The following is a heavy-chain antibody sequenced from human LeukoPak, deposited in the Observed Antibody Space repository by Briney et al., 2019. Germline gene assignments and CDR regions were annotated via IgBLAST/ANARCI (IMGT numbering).Heavy chain of an antibody. CDR3: ARELSRYSSGWFDL. V-gene: IGHV3-74*01. CDR2: ISSDGSST. D-gene: IGHD6-19*01. Sequence: GGSLRLSCAASGFTFSSYWMRWVRQAPGKGLVWVSRISSDGSSTSYADSVKGRFTISRDNAKNTLYLQMNSLRAEDTAVYYCARELSRYSSGWFDLWGQGTLVTVSS. CDR1: GFTFSSYW. J-gene: IGHJ5*02.